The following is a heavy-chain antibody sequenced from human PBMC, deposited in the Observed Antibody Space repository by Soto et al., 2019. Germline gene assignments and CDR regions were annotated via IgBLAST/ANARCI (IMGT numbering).Heavy chain of an antibody. CDR1: GYTFTSYG. D-gene: IGHD3-16*02. CDR2: ISAYNGNT. Sequence: GASVKVSCKASGYTFTSYGISWVRQAPGQGLEWMGWISAYNGNTNYAQKLQGRVTMTTDTSTSTAYMELRSLRSDDTAVYYCARVPIMITFLGVIVTPDQYYFDYWGQGTLVTVSS. CDR3: ARVPIMITFLGVIVTPDQYYFDY. V-gene: IGHV1-18*01. J-gene: IGHJ4*02.